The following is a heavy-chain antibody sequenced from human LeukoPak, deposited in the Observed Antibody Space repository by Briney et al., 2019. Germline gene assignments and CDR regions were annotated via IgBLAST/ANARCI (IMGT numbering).Heavy chain of an antibody. CDR1: GGSFSGYY. D-gene: IGHD5-24*01. V-gene: IGHV4-34*01. J-gene: IGHJ4*02. Sequence: PSETLSLTCAVYGGSFSGYYWSWIRQPPGKGLEWIGEINHSGSTNYNPSLKSRVTISVDTSKNQFSLKLSSVTAADTAVYYCARAEGPQKNRDGYNSRYFDYWGQGTLVTVSS. CDR3: ARAEGPQKNRDGYNSRYFDY. CDR2: INHSGST.